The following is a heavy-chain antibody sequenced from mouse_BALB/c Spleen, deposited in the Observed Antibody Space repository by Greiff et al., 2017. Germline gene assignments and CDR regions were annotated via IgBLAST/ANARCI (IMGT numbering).Heavy chain of an antibody. Sequence: QVQLKQSGPGLVAPSQSLSITCTVSGFSLTGYGVNWVRQPPGKGLEWLGMIWGDGSTDYNSALKSRLSISKDNSKSQVFLKMNSLQTDDTARYYCAREGGYVNYFDYWGQGTTLTVSS. V-gene: IGHV2-6-7*01. CDR1: GFSLTGYG. J-gene: IGHJ2*01. CDR3: AREGGYVNYFDY. D-gene: IGHD1-2*01. CDR2: IWGDGST.